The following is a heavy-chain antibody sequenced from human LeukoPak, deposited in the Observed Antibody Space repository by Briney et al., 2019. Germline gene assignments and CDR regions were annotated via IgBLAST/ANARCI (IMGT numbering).Heavy chain of an antibody. CDR2: IYPGDSDT. D-gene: IGHD2-2*01. Sequence: GESLKISCKGSGYSFTSYWIGWVRQMPGKGLEWMGIIYPGDSDTRYSPSFQGQVTISADESISTAYLQWGSLKASDTAMYYCARRAYCGGTSCYYFDYWGQGTLVTVSS. J-gene: IGHJ4*02. CDR1: GYSFTSYW. V-gene: IGHV5-51*01. CDR3: ARRAYCGGTSCYYFDY.